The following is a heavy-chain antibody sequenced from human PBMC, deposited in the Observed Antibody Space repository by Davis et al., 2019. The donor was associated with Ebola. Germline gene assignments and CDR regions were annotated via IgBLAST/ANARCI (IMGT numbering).Heavy chain of an antibody. Sequence: AASVKVSCKGSGYSFTSYGISWVRQAPGQGLEWMGWISAYNGNTNYAQKLQGRVTMTTDTSTSAAFMELRSLRSDDTAVYFCARDQYYFGSGMDHWGQGTLVTVSS. CDR1: GYSFTSYG. V-gene: IGHV1-18*01. J-gene: IGHJ1*01. D-gene: IGHD3-10*01. CDR3: ARDQYYFGSGMDH. CDR2: ISAYNGNT.